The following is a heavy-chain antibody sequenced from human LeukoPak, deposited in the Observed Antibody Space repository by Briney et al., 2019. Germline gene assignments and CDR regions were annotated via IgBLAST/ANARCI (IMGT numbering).Heavy chain of an antibody. J-gene: IGHJ4*02. Sequence: GGSLRLSCAASGFTFSSYAMHWVRQAPGKGLEWVAVISYDGSNKYYADSVKGRFTISRDNSKNTLYLQMNSLRAEDTAVYYCARALAVVTARDYFDFWGQGTLVTVSS. V-gene: IGHV3-30-3*01. CDR3: ARALAVVTARDYFDF. CDR2: ISYDGSNK. D-gene: IGHD2-21*02. CDR1: GFTFSSYA.